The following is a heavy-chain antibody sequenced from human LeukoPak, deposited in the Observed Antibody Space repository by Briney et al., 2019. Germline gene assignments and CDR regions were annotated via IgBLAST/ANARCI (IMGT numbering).Heavy chain of an antibody. CDR2: IYHSGST. Sequence: SGTLSLTCAVSGGSISSSNWWSWVRQPPGKGLEWIGEIYHSGSTSYNPSLKSRVTISVDKSKNQFSLKLSSVTAADTAVYYCARDGGLGYCSSTSCPGDGMDVWGQGTTVTVSS. V-gene: IGHV4-4*02. D-gene: IGHD2-2*03. J-gene: IGHJ6*02. CDR3: ARDGGLGYCSSTSCPGDGMDV. CDR1: GGSISSSNW.